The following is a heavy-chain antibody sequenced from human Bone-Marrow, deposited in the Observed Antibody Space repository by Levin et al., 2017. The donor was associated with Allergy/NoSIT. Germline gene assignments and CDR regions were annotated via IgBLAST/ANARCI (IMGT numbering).Heavy chain of an antibody. CDR1: GFTISDYY. CDR3: ASGYNYGYLHYGLDV. CDR2: ISSSGSTK. J-gene: IGHJ6*02. V-gene: IGHV3-11*01. D-gene: IGHD5-18*01. Sequence: SGGSLRLSCAASGFTISDYYMSWIRQAPGKGLEWVSYISSSGSTKYYADSVKGRLTISRDNAKNSLYLQMDSLRAEDTAVYYCASGYNYGYLHYGLDVWGLGTTVTVSS.